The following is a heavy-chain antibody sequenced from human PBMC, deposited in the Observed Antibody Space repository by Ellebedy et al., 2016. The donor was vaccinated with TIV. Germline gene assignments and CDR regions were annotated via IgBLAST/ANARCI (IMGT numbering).Heavy chain of an antibody. CDR1: GYTFTGYY. D-gene: IGHD2/OR15-2a*01. Sequence: ASVKVSCQASGYTFTGYYMHWVRQAPGQGLEWMGWINPNSGGTNYAQKFQGWVTMTRDTSISTAYMELSRLRSDDTAVYYCARDLRTRGRTTFDPWGQGTLVTVSS. CDR3: ARDLRTRGRTTFDP. J-gene: IGHJ5*02. CDR2: INPNSGGT. V-gene: IGHV1-2*04.